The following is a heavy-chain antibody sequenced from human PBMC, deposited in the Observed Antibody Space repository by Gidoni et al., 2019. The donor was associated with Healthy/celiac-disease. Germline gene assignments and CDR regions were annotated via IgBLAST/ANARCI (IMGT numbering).Heavy chain of an antibody. J-gene: IGHJ4*02. CDR3: AKATYYYDSSGYYYFDY. CDR2: ISYDGSNK. V-gene: IGHV3-30*18. D-gene: IGHD3-22*01. Sequence: TFSSYSMHWVRQAPGKGLEWVAVISYDGSNKYYADAVKSRFTISRDNSKNTLYLKLNSLRAEDTAVYYCAKATYYYDSSGYYYFDYWGQGTLVTVSS. CDR1: TFSSYS.